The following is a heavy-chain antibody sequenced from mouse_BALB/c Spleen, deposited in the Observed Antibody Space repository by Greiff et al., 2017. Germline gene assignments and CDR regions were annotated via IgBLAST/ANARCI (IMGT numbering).Heavy chain of an antibody. Sequence: VKLVESGPGLVAPSQSLSITCTVSGFSLTSYGVHWVRQSPGKGLEWLGVIWSGGSTDYNAAFISRLSISKDNSKSQVFFKMNSLQANDTAIYYCARNRGYLDYWGQGTTLTVSS. CDR2: IWSGGST. CDR3: ARNRGYLDY. J-gene: IGHJ2*01. V-gene: IGHV2-2*02. CDR1: GFSLTSYG. D-gene: IGHD3-3*01.